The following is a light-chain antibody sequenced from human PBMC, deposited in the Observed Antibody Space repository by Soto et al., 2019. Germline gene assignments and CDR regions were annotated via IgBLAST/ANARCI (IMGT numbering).Light chain of an antibody. CDR3: VTWDSSLRAVI. Sequence: QSVLTQPPSVSAAPGQKVSISCSGSTSNIGSDYVSWYQHLPGTAPILLRFHNNNRPSGTTDRFSGSKSGTSATLGITGLQTGDESDYYCVTWDSSLRAVIFGGGTNLTVL. V-gene: IGLV1-51*01. CDR2: HNN. J-gene: IGLJ2*01. CDR1: TSNIGSDY.